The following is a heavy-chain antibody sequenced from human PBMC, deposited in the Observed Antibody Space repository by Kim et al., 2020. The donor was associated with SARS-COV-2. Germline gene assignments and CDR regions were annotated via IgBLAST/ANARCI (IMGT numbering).Heavy chain of an antibody. CDR3: AKGEQYSNIGIDS. CDR1: GFTFTYYA. J-gene: IGHJ4*02. V-gene: IGHV3-23*01. D-gene: IGHD6-6*01. Sequence: GGSLRLSCSASGFTFTYYAMNWVRQAPGKGLEWVSTINSNGGATYYADSVKGRFAISRDNSKNTLFLQMDSLRAEDTALYYCAKGEQYSNIGIDSWGQGTLVIVSS. CDR2: INSNGGAT.